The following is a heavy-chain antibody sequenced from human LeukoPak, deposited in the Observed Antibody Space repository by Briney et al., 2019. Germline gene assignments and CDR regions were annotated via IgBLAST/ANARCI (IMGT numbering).Heavy chain of an antibody. CDR2: MNPNSGNT. CDR1: GYTFTSYD. CDR3: ATPIHIAGDWFDP. Sequence: ASVKVSCKASGYTFTSYDINWVRQATGQGLEWMGWMNPNSGNTGYAQKFQGRVTMTRNTSISTAYMELSSLRSEDTAVYYCATPIHIAGDWFDPWGQGTLVTVFS. D-gene: IGHD6-13*01. J-gene: IGHJ5*02. V-gene: IGHV1-8*01.